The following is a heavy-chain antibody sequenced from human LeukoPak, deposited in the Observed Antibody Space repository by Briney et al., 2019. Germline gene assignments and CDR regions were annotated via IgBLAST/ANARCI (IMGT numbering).Heavy chain of an antibody. CDR1: GFTFSSYS. V-gene: IGHV3-21*01. CDR3: ARDSSGPWFDP. Sequence: PGGSLRLSCAASGFTFSSYSMNWVRQAPGKGLEWISSISSASSYMFYADSVQGRFTISRDNAKNSLFLQMNSLRAEDTAVYYCARDSSGPWFDPWGQGTLVTVSS. CDR2: ISSASSYM. D-gene: IGHD6-6*01. J-gene: IGHJ5*02.